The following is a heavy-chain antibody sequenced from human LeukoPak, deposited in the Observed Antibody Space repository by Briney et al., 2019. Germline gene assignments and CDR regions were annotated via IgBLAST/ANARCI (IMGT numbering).Heavy chain of an antibody. CDR2: IGTGGDT. D-gene: IGHD2-8*01. CDR1: GFTFSSYD. CDR3: AREMVYDRDNGVGSAYHYFYGTDV. Sequence: PGGSLRLSCAASGFTFSSYDFHWVRQVTGKGLEWVSAIGTGGDTYYLGSVKGRFTISRENAKNTLYLQMNSLRAGDTAVYYCAREMVYDRDNGVGSAYHYFYGTDVWGQGTTVTVSS. V-gene: IGHV3-13*01. J-gene: IGHJ6*02.